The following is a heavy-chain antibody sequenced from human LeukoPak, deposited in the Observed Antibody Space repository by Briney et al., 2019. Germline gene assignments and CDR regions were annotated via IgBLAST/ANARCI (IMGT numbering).Heavy chain of an antibody. CDR2: IDWDDDK. CDR1: GFSLSTSGIC. CDR3: ARIQGHYYGSGSYDY. D-gene: IGHD3-10*01. Sequence: ESGPTLVNPTQTLTLTCTFSGFSLSTSGICVSWIRQLPGKALEWLALIDWDDDKYYSTSLKTRLTISKDTSKNQVVLTMTNMDPVDTATYYCARIQGHYYGSGSYDYWGQGTLVTVSS. V-gene: IGHV2-70*01. J-gene: IGHJ4*02.